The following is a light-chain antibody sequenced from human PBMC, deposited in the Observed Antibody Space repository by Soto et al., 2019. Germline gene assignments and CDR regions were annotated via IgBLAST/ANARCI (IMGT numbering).Light chain of an antibody. V-gene: IGKV1-33*01. CDR2: DAS. Sequence: DIQMTRSPSSLSASVGDRVTITCQASQDISHYLNWYQQKPGKAPKLLIYDASNLETGVPSKFSGSGSGTDFIFTISSLQPEDIATYYCQQFNNLPWTFGQGTKVEIE. J-gene: IGKJ1*01. CDR3: QQFNNLPWT. CDR1: QDISHY.